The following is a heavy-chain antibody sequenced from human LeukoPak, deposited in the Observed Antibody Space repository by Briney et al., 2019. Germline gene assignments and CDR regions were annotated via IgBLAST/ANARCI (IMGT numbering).Heavy chain of an antibody. CDR2: IRSDGSDT. CDR1: GFTVSSNS. J-gene: IGHJ4*02. D-gene: IGHD2/OR15-2a*01. Sequence: GGSLRLSCTVSGFTVSSNSMSWVRQAPGKGLVWVSRIRSDGSDTRYAESVKGRFTISRDNAKNTLYLQMNSLRAEDTAVYYCARDWFHAIDYWGQGTLVTVSS. V-gene: IGHV3-74*01. CDR3: ARDWFHAIDY.